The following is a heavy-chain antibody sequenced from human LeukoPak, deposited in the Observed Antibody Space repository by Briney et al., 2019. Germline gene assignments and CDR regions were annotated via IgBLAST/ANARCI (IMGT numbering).Heavy chain of an antibody. D-gene: IGHD3-3*01. J-gene: IGHJ6*02. CDR2: ISYDGSNK. CDR3: ARKSGYTLLLLGYGMDV. Sequence: GGSLRLSCAASGFTFSSYAMHWVRQAPGKGLEWVAVISYDGSNKYYADSVKGRFTISSDNSKNTLYLQMNSLRAEDTAVYYCARKSGYTLLLLGYGMDVWGQGTTVTVSS. V-gene: IGHV3-30-3*01. CDR1: GFTFSSYA.